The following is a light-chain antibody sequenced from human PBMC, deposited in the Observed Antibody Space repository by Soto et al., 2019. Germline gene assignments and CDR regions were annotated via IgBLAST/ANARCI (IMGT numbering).Light chain of an antibody. Sequence: QSALTQPASVSGSPGQSITISCTGTSSDVGSYNLVSWYQQHPGKAPKLMIYEVSKRPSGVSNRFSGSKSGNTASLTISGLQAEDDADYYCCSYAGSSTFPHVVGPVTKLTV. CDR1: SSDVGSYNL. J-gene: IGLJ1*01. CDR2: EVS. V-gene: IGLV2-23*02. CDR3: CSYAGSSTFPHV.